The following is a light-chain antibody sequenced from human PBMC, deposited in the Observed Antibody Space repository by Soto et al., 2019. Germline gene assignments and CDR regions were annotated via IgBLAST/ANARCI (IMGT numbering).Light chain of an antibody. Sequence: DIQMTQSPSSLSASVGDRVTITCRASQSISSYLNWYQQKPGKAPKLLIYAASSLQSGVPSRFSGSGSGTDLTLTISSLQPEDFATDYCQQSYSTPPNTFGQGTKLEIK. CDR2: AAS. CDR3: QQSYSTPPNT. CDR1: QSISSY. J-gene: IGKJ2*01. V-gene: IGKV1-39*01.